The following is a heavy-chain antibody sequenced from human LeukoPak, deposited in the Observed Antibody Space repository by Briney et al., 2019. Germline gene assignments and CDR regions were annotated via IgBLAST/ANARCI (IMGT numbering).Heavy chain of an antibody. CDR1: GFTFSSYA. Sequence: GGSLRLSCAASGFTFSSYAMHWVRQAPGKGLEWVAVISYDGSNKYYADSVKGRFTISRDNSKNTLYLQMNSLRAEDTAVYYCAKGLLHPSSYYYYGMDVWGQGTTVTVSS. D-gene: IGHD2-15*01. J-gene: IGHJ6*02. V-gene: IGHV3-30*04. CDR3: AKGLLHPSSYYYYGMDV. CDR2: ISYDGSNK.